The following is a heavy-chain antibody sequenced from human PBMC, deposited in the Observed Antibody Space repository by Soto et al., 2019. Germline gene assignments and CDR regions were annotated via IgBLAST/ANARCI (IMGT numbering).Heavy chain of an antibody. CDR2: IYYSGST. Sequence: PSETLSLTCTVSGGSISSYYWSWIRQPPGKGLEWIGYIYYSGSTNYNPSLKSRVTISVDTSKNQFSLKLSSVTAADTAVYYCARSRGDYDFWSGYVPPNYYYYGMDVWGQGTTVTVPS. J-gene: IGHJ6*02. V-gene: IGHV4-59*01. D-gene: IGHD3-3*01. CDR1: GGSISSYY. CDR3: ARSRGDYDFWSGYVPPNYYYYGMDV.